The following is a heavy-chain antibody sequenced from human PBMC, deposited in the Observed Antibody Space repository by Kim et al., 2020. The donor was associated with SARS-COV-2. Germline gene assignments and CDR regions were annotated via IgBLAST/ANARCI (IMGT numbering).Heavy chain of an antibody. Sequence: GGSLRLSCAASGFTFSSYSMNWVRQAPGKGLEWVSSISSSSSYIYYADSVKGRFTISRDNAKNSLYLQMNSLRAEDTAVYYCARERDTAMAWPQAYYYYGMDVWGQGTTVTVSS. V-gene: IGHV3-21*01. CDR2: ISSSSSYI. D-gene: IGHD5-18*01. CDR1: GFTFSSYS. J-gene: IGHJ6*02. CDR3: ARERDTAMAWPQAYYYYGMDV.